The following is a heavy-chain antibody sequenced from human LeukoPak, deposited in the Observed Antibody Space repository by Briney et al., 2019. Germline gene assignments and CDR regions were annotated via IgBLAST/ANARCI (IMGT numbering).Heavy chain of an antibody. CDR1: GFTFSSYG. J-gene: IGHJ3*02. Sequence: GGSLRLSCAASGFTFSSYGMHWVRQAPGKGLEWVAAIWYVGSNKYYADSVKGRFTISRDNSKNTLYLQMNSLRAEDTAVYYCATIVGATSAFDIWGQGTMVTVSS. V-gene: IGHV3-33*01. CDR2: IWYVGSNK. CDR3: ATIVGATSAFDI. D-gene: IGHD1-26*01.